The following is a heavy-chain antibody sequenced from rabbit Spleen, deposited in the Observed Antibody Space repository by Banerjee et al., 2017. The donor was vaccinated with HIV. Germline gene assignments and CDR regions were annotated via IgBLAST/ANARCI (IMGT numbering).Heavy chain of an antibody. D-gene: IGHD3-1*01. Sequence: QEQLVESGGGLVKPEGSLTLTCKASGFSFSDRDVMCWVRQAPGKRLQWIACINSYTGKPVYATWAKGRFTISRTSSTTVTLQMTSLTAADTATYFCARDLASVVGWNFSLWGQGTLVTVS. CDR2: INSYTGKP. CDR1: GFSFSDRDV. CDR3: ARDLASVVGWNFSL. V-gene: IGHV1S45*01. J-gene: IGHJ4*01.